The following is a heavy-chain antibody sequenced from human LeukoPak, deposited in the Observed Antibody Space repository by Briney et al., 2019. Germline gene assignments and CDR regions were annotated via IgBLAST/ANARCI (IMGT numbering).Heavy chain of an antibody. D-gene: IGHD2-2*01. CDR3: VRGCPSTSAACHDY. Sequence: GGSLRLSCAASGFTFSTYSMNCVRQAPGEGLEWVSHISSSSSTIYYADSVRGRFTISRDNAKNSLFLQMSSLRAEDTAVYYCVRGCPSTSAACHDYWGQGTLVAVSS. V-gene: IGHV3-48*04. CDR2: ISSSSSTI. CDR1: GFTFSTYS. J-gene: IGHJ4*02.